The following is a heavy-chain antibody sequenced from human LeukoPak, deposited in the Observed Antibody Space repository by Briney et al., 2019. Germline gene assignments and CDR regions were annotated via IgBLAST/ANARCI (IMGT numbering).Heavy chain of an antibody. CDR2: INHSGST. CDR3: AILTLYSSSWYGRDYFDY. D-gene: IGHD6-13*01. Sequence: PSETLSLTCAVYGGSFSGYYWSWIRQPPGKGLEWIGEINHSGSTYYNPSLKSRVTISVDTSKNQFSLKLSSVTAADTAVYYCAILTLYSSSWYGRDYFDYWGQGTLVTVSS. J-gene: IGHJ4*02. CDR1: GGSFSGYY. V-gene: IGHV4-34*01.